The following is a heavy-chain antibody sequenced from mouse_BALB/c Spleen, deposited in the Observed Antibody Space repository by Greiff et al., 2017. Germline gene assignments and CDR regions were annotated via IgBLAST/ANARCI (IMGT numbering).Heavy chain of an antibody. CDR2: IFPGSGNT. J-gene: IGHJ2*01. Sequence: QVQLQQSGTVLARPGASVKMSCKASGYTFTSYWMHWVKQRPGQGLEWIGCIFPGSGNTKYNEKFKGKATLTADTSSSTAYMQLSSLTSEDSAVYFCACYDYWGRGTTLTVSS. D-gene: IGHD1-1*01. CDR3: ACYDY. V-gene: IGHV1S19*01. CDR1: GYTFTSYW.